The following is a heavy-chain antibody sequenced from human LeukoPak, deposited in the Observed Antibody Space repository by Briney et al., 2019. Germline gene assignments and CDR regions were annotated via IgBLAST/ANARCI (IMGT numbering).Heavy chain of an antibody. CDR2: IYYSGST. CDR3: ARARGSSWSLRGSCDFDY. Sequence: PSETLSLTCTVSGGSISGSSYYWGWIRQPPGKGLEWIGNIYYSGSTYYNPSLKSRVTISVDTSKNQFSLVLSSVTAADTAVYYCARARGSSWSLRGSCDFDYWGQGTLVTVSS. CDR1: GGSISGSSYY. J-gene: IGHJ4*02. V-gene: IGHV4-39*01. D-gene: IGHD6-13*01.